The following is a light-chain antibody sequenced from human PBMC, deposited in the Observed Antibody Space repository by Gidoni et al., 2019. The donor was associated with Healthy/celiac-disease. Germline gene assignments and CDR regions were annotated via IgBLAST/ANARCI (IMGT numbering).Light chain of an antibody. J-gene: IGKJ1*01. CDR1: QSVLYSSNNKNY. CDR2: WAS. Sequence: DLVMTPSPDSLAVPLGERATINCKSSQSVLYSSNNKNYLAWYQQKPGQPPKLLIYWASTRESGVPDRFSGSGSGTDFTLTISSLQAEDVAVYYCQQYYSTPWTFGQGTKVEIK. CDR3: QQYYSTPWT. V-gene: IGKV4-1*01.